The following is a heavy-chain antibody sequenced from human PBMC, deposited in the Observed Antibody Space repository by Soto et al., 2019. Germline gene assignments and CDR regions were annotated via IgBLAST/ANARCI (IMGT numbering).Heavy chain of an antibody. CDR2: IIPIFGTA. CDR3: ARLYCSGGSCYGSWYFDL. J-gene: IGHJ2*01. CDR1: GGTFSSYA. D-gene: IGHD2-15*01. V-gene: IGHV1-69*01. Sequence: QVQLVQSGAEVKKPGSSVNVSCKASGGTFSSYAISWVRQAPGQGLEWMGGIIPIFGTANYAQKFQGRVTMTADESTSTAYMELSSVRAEDTAVYYCARLYCSGGSCYGSWYFDLWGRGTLVTVSS.